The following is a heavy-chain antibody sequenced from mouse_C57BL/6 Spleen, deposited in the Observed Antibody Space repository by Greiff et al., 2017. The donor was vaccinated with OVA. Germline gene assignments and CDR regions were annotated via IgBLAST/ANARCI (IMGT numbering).Heavy chain of an antibody. Sequence: EVKLMESGGGLVKPGGSLKLSCAASGFTFSDYGMHWVRQAPEKGLEWVAYISSGSSTIYYADTVKGRFTISRDNAKNTLFLQMTSLRSEDTAMYYGARTTTVVATDYFDYWGQGTTLTFSS. V-gene: IGHV5-17*01. D-gene: IGHD1-1*01. CDR1: GFTFSDYG. CDR3: ARTTTVVATDYFDY. J-gene: IGHJ2*01. CDR2: ISSGSSTI.